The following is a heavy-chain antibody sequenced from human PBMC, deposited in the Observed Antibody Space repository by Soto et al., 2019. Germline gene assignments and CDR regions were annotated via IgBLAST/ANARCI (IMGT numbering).Heavy chain of an antibody. CDR3: ARDRYGVVVVAATFMDV. V-gene: IGHV4-31*03. Sequence: QVQLQESGPGLVKPSQTLSLTCTVSGGSISSGGYYWSWIRQHPGKGLEWIGYIYYSGSTYYNPSLKSRVTISVDTSKTQFSLELSSVTAADTAVYYCARDRYGVVVVAATFMDVWGQGTTVTVSS. D-gene: IGHD2-15*01. CDR1: GGSISSGGYY. J-gene: IGHJ6*02. CDR2: IYYSGST.